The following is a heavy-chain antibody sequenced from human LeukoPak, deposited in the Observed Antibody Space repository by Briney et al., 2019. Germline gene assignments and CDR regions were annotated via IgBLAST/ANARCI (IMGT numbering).Heavy chain of an antibody. V-gene: IGHV3-15*01. D-gene: IGHD3-3*01. J-gene: IGHJ4*02. CDR1: GFTFSNAW. CDR2: VKSKTDGGTT. CDR3: TTDKGLYAYYDFWDTPYY. Sequence: GGSLRLSCAASGFTFSNAWMSWVRQAPGKGLEWVGRVKSKTDGGTTDYAAPVKGRFTISRDDSKNTLYLQMNSLKTEDTAVYYCTTDKGLYAYYDFWDTPYYWGQGTLVTVSS.